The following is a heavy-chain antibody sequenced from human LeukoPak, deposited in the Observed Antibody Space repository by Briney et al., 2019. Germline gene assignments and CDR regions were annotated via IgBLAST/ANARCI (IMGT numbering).Heavy chain of an antibody. CDR2: IYYSGST. D-gene: IGHD3-10*01. J-gene: IGHJ4*02. V-gene: IGHV4-59*08. Sequence: PSETLSLTCTVSGGSISSYYWSWIRQPPGKGLEWIGYIYYSGSTNYNPSLKSRVTISVDTSKNQFSLKLSSVTAADTAVYYCARHGGSKRSGSYSPPPFDYWGQGTLVTVSS. CDR3: ARHGGSKRSGSYSPPPFDY. CDR1: GGSISSYY.